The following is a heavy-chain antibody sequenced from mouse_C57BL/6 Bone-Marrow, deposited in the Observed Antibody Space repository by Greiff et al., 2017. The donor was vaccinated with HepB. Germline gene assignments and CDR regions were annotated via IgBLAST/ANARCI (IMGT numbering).Heavy chain of an antibody. CDR2: IYPGSGNT. V-gene: IGHV1-76*01. D-gene: IGHD1-1*01. J-gene: IGHJ3*01. CDR3: ARGSSPAWFAY. CDR1: GYTFTDYY. Sequence: VQLKESGAELVRPGASVKLSCKASGYTFTDYYINWVKQRPGQGLEWIARIYPGSGNTYYNEKFKGKATLTAEKSSSTAYMQLSSLTSEDSAVYFCARGSSPAWFAYWGQGTLVTVSA.